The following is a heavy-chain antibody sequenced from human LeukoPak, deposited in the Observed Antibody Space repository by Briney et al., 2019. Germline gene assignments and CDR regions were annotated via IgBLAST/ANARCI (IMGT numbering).Heavy chain of an antibody. Sequence: GASVKVSCRASGYTFTNYGISWVRQAPGQGLEWMGWISAYNGNTNYAQKLQGRVTITTDISTSTAYMELRSLRSDDTAVYYCARDISPSIQKPYCAADCYPGYWGQGTLVTVSS. CDR1: GYTFTNYG. CDR2: ISAYNGNT. D-gene: IGHD2-21*02. CDR3: ARDISPSIQKPYCAADCYPGY. V-gene: IGHV1-18*01. J-gene: IGHJ4*02.